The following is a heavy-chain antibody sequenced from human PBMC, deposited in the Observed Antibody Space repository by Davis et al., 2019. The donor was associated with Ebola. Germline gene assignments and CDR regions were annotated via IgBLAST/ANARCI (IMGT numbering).Heavy chain of an antibody. CDR1: GYTFTGYY. V-gene: IGHV1-2*02. CDR2: INPNSGGT. Sequence: ASVKVSCKASGYTFTGYYMHWVRQAPGQGLEWMGWINPNSGGTNYAQKFQGRVTMTRDTSINTAYMELSGLTSDDTAVYYCARAVADNYYYYMDVWGKGTAVTVSS. J-gene: IGHJ6*03. CDR3: ARAVADNYYYYMDV. D-gene: IGHD6-19*01.